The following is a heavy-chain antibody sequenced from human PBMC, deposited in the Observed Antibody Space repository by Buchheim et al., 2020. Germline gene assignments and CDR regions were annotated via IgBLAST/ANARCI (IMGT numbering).Heavy chain of an antibody. V-gene: IGHV4-34*01. J-gene: IGHJ2*01. CDR3: ARQTWMTSLVDWHFSL. CDR2: INHSGST. Sequence: QVQLQQWGAGLLKPSETLSLTCAVYGGSFSGYYWSWIRQPPGKGLEWIGEINHSGSTNYNPSLKSRVTISVDTSKNQFSLKLNSVSAADTAVFYCARQTWMTSLVDWHFSLWGRGAL. D-gene: IGHD5-12*01. CDR1: GGSFSGYY.